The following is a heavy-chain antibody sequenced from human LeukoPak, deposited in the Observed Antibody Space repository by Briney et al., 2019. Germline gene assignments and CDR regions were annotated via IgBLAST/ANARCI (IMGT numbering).Heavy chain of an antibody. J-gene: IGHJ6*03. CDR1: GGSISSYY. CDR3: ARRNHYFYYMDV. V-gene: IGHV4-4*09. CDR2: IFPSGSA. Sequence: SEILSLTCTVSGGSISSYYWSWIRQSPVKGLEWIGYIFPSGSAFYNPSLESRVTISLDTSENQFSLRLSTVTAADTAVYYCARRNHYFYYMDVWGKGTTVTVSS.